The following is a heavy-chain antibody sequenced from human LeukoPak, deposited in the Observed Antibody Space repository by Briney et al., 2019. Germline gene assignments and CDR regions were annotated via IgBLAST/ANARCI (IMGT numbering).Heavy chain of an antibody. CDR3: ARDLTIVGGVSDPRIRGH. J-gene: IGHJ4*02. D-gene: IGHD3-3*01. Sequence: ASVKVSCKASGYIFTGYYMHWLRQAPGQGLEWMGWINCNSGGTNYPQKFQGRVSMTRDTSISTVYLEVSRLTSDDTAVYYCARDLTIVGGVSDPRIRGHWGQGTLVTVSS. CDR2: INCNSGGT. CDR1: GYIFTGYY. V-gene: IGHV1-2*02.